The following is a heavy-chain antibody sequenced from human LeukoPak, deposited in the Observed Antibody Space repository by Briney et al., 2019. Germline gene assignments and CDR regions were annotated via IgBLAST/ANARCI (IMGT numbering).Heavy chain of an antibody. J-gene: IGHJ5*02. CDR1: GYSFASYW. CDR3: ARGLYGDYVSTYNWFDP. V-gene: IGHV5-51*01. CDR2: IYPGDSDT. Sequence: GESLKISCKGSGYSFASYWIGWVRQMPGKGLEWMGIIYPGDSDTRYSPSFQGQVTISADKSISTAYLQWSSLKASDTAMYYCARGLYGDYVSTYNWFDPWGQGTLVTVSP. D-gene: IGHD4-17*01.